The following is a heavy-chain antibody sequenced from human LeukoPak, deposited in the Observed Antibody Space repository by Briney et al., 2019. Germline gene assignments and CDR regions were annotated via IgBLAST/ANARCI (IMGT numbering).Heavy chain of an antibody. CDR2: ISSSTNTI. CDR3: AELGITMIGGV. V-gene: IGHV3-48*01. CDR1: GFTFSSYG. D-gene: IGHD3-10*02. Sequence: GGSLRLSCAASGFTFSSYGMNWVRQAPGKGLEWLSYISSSTNTIYYVDSVRGRFIISRDNAKNSLYLQMNSLRAEDTAVYYCAELGITMIGGVWGKGTTVTISP. J-gene: IGHJ6*04.